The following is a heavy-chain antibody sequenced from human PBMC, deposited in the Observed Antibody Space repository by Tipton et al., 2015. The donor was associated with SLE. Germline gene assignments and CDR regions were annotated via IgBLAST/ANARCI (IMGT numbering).Heavy chain of an antibody. Sequence: SLRLSCAASGFTFRSYAMNWVRQAPGKGLEWVSAISNTAGRSYYADSVKGRFTISRDNSKNTLFLHLTSLRADDTAVYYCAKDRGSGFEYWGQGTLVTVSS. CDR2: ISNTAGRS. CDR3: AKDRGSGFEY. J-gene: IGHJ4*02. V-gene: IGHV3-23*01. CDR1: GFTFRSYA. D-gene: IGHD6-19*01.